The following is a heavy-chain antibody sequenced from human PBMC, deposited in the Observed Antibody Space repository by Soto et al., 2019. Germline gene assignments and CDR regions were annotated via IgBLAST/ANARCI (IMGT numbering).Heavy chain of an antibody. CDR2: IKTKSEAETT. CDR3: ADIAVSHTGDY. J-gene: IGHJ4*02. D-gene: IGHD6-19*01. V-gene: IGHV3-15*02. Sequence: EVQLVESGGALVQPGESLRLSCAASGITLSNVWMNWVRQAPGKGLEWVARIKTKSEAETTDYAAPVKGRFIISRDESKNTLYLQMNSLKTEDTGVYYCADIAVSHTGDYWGQGTLVTVSS. CDR1: GITLSNVW.